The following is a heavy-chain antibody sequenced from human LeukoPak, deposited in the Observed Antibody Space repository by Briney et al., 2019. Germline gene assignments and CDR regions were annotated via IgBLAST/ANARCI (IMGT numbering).Heavy chain of an antibody. CDR3: ASPLLYYYDSSGYYPYYYYGMDV. D-gene: IGHD3-22*01. J-gene: IGHJ6*02. Sequence: GGSLRLSCAASGFTFNRDWTAWVRQAPGKGLEWVAVISYDGSNKYYADSVKGRFTISRDNSKNTLYLQMNSLRAEDTAVYYCASPLLYYYDSSGYYPYYYYGMDVWGQGTTVTVSS. CDR2: ISYDGSNK. V-gene: IGHV3-30-3*01. CDR1: GFTFNRDW.